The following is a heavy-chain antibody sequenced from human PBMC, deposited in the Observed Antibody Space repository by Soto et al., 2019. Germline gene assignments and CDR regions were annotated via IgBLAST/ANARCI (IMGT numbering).Heavy chain of an antibody. Sequence: ASVPVSFPASCSTITSYVFILVRKTPGQGLEWMGWISAYNGNTNYAQKLQGRVTMTTDTSTSTAYMELRSLRSDDTAVYYCARDPLPYSSSWQYDYWVQGTLVPVSS. CDR2: ISAYNGNT. J-gene: IGHJ4*02. CDR1: CSTITSYV. D-gene: IGHD6-13*01. V-gene: IGHV1-18*01. CDR3: ARDPLPYSSSWQYDY.